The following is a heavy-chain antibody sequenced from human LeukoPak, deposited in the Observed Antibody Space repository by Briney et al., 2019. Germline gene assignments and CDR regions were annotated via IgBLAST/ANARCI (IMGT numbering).Heavy chain of an antibody. D-gene: IGHD2-15*01. V-gene: IGHV4-59*08. Sequence: SETLSLTCTVSGGSISNYYRSWIRQPPGKGLEWVGYIFYSGSTNYNPSLKSRVTISVDPSKNLFSLGLNSVTAADTAVYYCARHLPRTDIGYAFDIWGQGTLVTVSS. J-gene: IGHJ3*02. CDR3: ARHLPRTDIGYAFDI. CDR1: GGSISNYY. CDR2: IFYSGST.